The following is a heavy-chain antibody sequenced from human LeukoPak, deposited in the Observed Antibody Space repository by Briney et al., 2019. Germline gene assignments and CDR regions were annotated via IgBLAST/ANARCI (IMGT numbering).Heavy chain of an antibody. D-gene: IGHD3-3*01. CDR1: GFTFSSYW. CDR2: IKQDGSEK. Sequence: GRSLRLSCAASGFTFSSYWMSWVRQAPGKGLEWVANIKQDGSEKYYVDSVKGRFTISRDNAKNSLYLQMNSLRAEDTAVYYCARGGQYYDFWSGYLGAAFDIWGQGTMVTVSS. CDR3: ARGGQYYDFWSGYLGAAFDI. J-gene: IGHJ3*02. V-gene: IGHV3-7*01.